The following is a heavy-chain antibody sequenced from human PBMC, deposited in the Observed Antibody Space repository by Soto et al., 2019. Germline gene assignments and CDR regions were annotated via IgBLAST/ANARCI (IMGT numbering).Heavy chain of an antibody. CDR3: AKDRVGGTFYTPLGF. Sequence: SLRLSCQASVFNFDNYGMHWVRQAPGKGLEWVAVITYDGSFQYYADSVKGRFTISRDNSKNTLFLHLNTLKPEDTAVYHCAKDRVGGTFYTPLGFWGQGTLVTVSS. CDR2: ITYDGSFQ. V-gene: IGHV3-30*18. D-gene: IGHD1-7*01. CDR1: VFNFDNYG. J-gene: IGHJ4*02.